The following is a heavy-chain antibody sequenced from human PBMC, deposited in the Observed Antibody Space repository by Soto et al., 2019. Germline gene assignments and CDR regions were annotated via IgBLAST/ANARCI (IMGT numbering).Heavy chain of an antibody. V-gene: IGHV4-34*01. Sequence: SETLSLTCAVYGGSFSGYYWSWIRQPPGKGLEWIGEINHSGSTNYNPSLKSRVTISVDTSKNQFSLKLSSVTAADTAVYYCARGRSKIDWFDTWGQGTLVTVSS. J-gene: IGHJ5*02. CDR1: GGSFSGYY. CDR2: INHSGST. CDR3: ARGRSKIDWFDT.